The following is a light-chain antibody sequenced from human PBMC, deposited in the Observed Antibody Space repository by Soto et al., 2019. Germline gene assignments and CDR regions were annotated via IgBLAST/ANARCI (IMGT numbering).Light chain of an antibody. Sequence: QSALTQPASVSGSPGQSITTSCTGTSSDVGGYNYVSWYQQHPGKAPKLMIYEVRNRPSGISNRFSGSKSGYTASLTFSGLQAEDEADYYCSSYTSAGTLVFGGGTKLTVL. CDR3: SSYTSAGTLV. CDR2: EVR. J-gene: IGLJ2*01. CDR1: SSDVGGYNY. V-gene: IGLV2-14*01.